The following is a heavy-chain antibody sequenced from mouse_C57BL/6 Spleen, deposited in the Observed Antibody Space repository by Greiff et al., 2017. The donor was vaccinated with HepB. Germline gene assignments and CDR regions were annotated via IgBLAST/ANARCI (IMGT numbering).Heavy chain of an antibody. Sequence: EVQLQESGPELVKPGASVKIPCKASGYTFTDYNMDWVKQSHGKSLEWIGDINPNNGGTIYNQKFKGKATLTVDKSSSTAYMELRSLTSEDTAVYYCARQRNWGFAYWGQGTLVTVSA. CDR3: ARQRNWGFAY. J-gene: IGHJ3*01. CDR2: INPNNGGT. V-gene: IGHV1-18*01. D-gene: IGHD4-1*01. CDR1: GYTFTDYN.